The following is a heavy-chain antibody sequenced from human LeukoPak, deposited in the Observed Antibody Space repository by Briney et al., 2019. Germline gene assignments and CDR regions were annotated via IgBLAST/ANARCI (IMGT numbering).Heavy chain of an antibody. J-gene: IGHJ4*02. V-gene: IGHV3-23*01. CDR1: GISLSNYA. CDR2: ISASGGRT. D-gene: IGHD6-19*01. Sequence: GGSLRLSCVVSGISLSNYAMTWVRQAPGKGLEWVSAISASGGRTYYADSVKGRFIISRDNSKNTLYLQMNSLRAEDTALYYCARDGSSGWYDYFDYWGQGTLVTVSS. CDR3: ARDGSSGWYDYFDY.